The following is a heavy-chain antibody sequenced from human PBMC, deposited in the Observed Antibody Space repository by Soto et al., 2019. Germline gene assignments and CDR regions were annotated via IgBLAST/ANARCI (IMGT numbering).Heavy chain of an antibody. CDR1: GFTFSGYG. Sequence: EVQLLESGGDLVQRGGSLRLSCAASGFTFSGYGMSWVRQAPGKGLEWVSSITSSGSNTYYVDSVKGRFTISRDNSKNTLQLQRNSLPVADTAVYYCAKEQGRVAAALDYWGQGTLVTVSS. J-gene: IGHJ4*02. V-gene: IGHV3-23*01. D-gene: IGHD6-13*01. CDR3: AKEQGRVAAALDY. CDR2: ITSSGSNT.